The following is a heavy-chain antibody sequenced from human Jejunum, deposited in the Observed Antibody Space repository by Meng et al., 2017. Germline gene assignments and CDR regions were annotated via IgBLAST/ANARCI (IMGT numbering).Heavy chain of an antibody. CDR3: ARDIMGIRDGSVEDY. J-gene: IGHJ4*02. Sequence: QAQLQESGPGLVKPSQTLSLTGTVSGGSLSSSGYYWSWIRQFPGKGLEWIGFIFYTGTNYYNPSLKSRVSISVDTSKNQFYLEMSSVTAADTAVYYCARDIMGIRDGSVEDYWGQGTLVTVSS. CDR1: GGSLSSSGYY. D-gene: IGHD5-24*01. V-gene: IGHV4-31*03. CDR2: IFYTGTN.